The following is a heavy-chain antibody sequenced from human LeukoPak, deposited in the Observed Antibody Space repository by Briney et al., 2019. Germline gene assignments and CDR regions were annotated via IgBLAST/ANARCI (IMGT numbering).Heavy chain of an antibody. Sequence: PSETLSLTCAVYGGSFSGYYWSWIRQPPGKGLEWIGEINHSGSTNYNPSPKSRVTISVDTSKNQFSLKLSSVTAADTAVYHCARFEPSYYDFWSGYRFDYWGQGTLVTVSS. CDR1: GGSFSGYY. CDR2: INHSGST. D-gene: IGHD3-3*01. CDR3: ARFEPSYYDFWSGYRFDY. V-gene: IGHV4-34*01. J-gene: IGHJ4*02.